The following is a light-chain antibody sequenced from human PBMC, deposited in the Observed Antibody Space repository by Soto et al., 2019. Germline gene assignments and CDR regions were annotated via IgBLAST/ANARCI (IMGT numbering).Light chain of an antibody. Sequence: EIVLTQSPATLSLSPGERATLSCRASQSVGRNLAWYQQKPGQAPRLLIYDASNRATGIPARFSGSGSGADFTLIISSLEPEDLAVYYCQQRSNGLTFGGGTKVENK. V-gene: IGKV3-11*01. CDR3: QQRSNGLT. CDR1: QSVGRN. CDR2: DAS. J-gene: IGKJ4*01.